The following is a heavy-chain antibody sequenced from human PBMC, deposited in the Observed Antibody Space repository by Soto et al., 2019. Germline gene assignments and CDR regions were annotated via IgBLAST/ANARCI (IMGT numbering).Heavy chain of an antibody. J-gene: IGHJ6*02. Sequence: SLTCTVSGGSISSYYWSWIRQPPGKGLEWIGYIYDSGSTNYNPSLKSRVTISVDTSKNQFSLKLSSVTAADTAVYYCAREKTPMSPHYFYYGMDVWGQGTTVTVPS. D-gene: IGHD3-9*01. CDR3: AREKTPMSPHYFYYGMDV. V-gene: IGHV4-59*01. CDR1: GGSISSYY. CDR2: IYDSGST.